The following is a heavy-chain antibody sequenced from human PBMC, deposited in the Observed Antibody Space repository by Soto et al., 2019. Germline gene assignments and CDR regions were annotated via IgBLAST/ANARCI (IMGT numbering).Heavy chain of an antibody. Sequence: GGSLRLSCAASGFTFSNAWMSWVRQAPGKGLEWVGRIKSKTDGGTTDYAAPVKGRFTISRDDSKNTLYLQMNSLKTEDTAVYYCHVVVVTAGPFDYWGQGTLVTVSS. D-gene: IGHD2-21*02. CDR2: IKSKTDGGTT. CDR1: GFTFSNAW. V-gene: IGHV3-15*01. J-gene: IGHJ4*02. CDR3: HVVVVTAGPFDY.